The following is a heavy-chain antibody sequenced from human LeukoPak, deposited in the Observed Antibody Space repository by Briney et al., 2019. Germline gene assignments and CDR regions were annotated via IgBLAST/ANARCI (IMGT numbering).Heavy chain of an antibody. Sequence: PSETLSLTCTVSGGSISSYYWSWIRQPPGKGLEWIGYIYYSGSTNYNPSLKSRVTISVDTSKNQFSLKLSSVTAADTAVYYCARDEGYCSSTSCHHDAFDIWGQGTMVTVSS. V-gene: IGHV4-59*12. CDR3: ARDEGYCSSTSCHHDAFDI. D-gene: IGHD2-2*01. J-gene: IGHJ3*02. CDR1: GGSISSYY. CDR2: IYYSGST.